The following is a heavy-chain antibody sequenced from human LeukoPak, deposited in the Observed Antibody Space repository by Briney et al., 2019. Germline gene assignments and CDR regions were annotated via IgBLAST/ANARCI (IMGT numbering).Heavy chain of an antibody. Sequence: GGSLRLSCAASGFTFSSYGMHWVRQAPGKGLEWVAFIRYDGSNKYYADSVKGRFTISRDNSKNTLYLQMNSLRAEDTAVYYCARDPGPSSSWYMSSLPYYYYYMDVWGKGTTVTISS. V-gene: IGHV3-30*02. D-gene: IGHD6-13*01. CDR2: IRYDGSNK. CDR3: ARDPGPSSSWYMSSLPYYYYYMDV. J-gene: IGHJ6*03. CDR1: GFTFSSYG.